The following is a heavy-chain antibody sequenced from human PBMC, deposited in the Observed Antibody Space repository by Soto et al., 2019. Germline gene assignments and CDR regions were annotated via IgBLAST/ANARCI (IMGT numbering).Heavy chain of an antibody. D-gene: IGHD1-26*01. CDR1: GYSFSSYG. CDR3: ARDPGAATFDY. CDR2: INPYYGNT. V-gene: IGHV1-18*04. Sequence: ASVKVSCKASGYSFSSYGVSWVRQAPGQGLDWIGWINPYYGNTLNAQNLQGRVTLTTDTSTSTAYMELRSLRSDDTAIYYCARDPGAATFDYWGQGTLVTVSS. J-gene: IGHJ4*01.